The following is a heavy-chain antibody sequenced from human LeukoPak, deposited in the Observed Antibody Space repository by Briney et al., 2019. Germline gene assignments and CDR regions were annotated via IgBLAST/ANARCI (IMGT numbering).Heavy chain of an antibody. CDR1: GFTFSSYG. D-gene: IGHD3-22*01. Sequence: PGGSLRLSCAASGFTFSSYGMHWVRQAPGKGLEWVAVISYDGSNKGYADSVKGRFTLSRDNSKNTLYLHMNSLKTEDTALYYCTRGSDSPLVWGQGTMVTVSS. J-gene: IGHJ3*01. V-gene: IGHV3-30*03. CDR2: ISYDGSNK. CDR3: TRGSDSPLV.